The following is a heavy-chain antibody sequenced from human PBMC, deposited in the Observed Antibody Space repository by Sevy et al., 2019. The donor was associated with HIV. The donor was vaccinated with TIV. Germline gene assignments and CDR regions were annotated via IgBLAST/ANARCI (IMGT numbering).Heavy chain of an antibody. CDR1: GYTFTGYY. J-gene: IGHJ4*02. Sequence: ASVKVSCKASGYTFTGYYMHWVRQAPGQGLEWMGWINPNSGGTDYAQKFQGRDTMTRDTSISIAYMELSRLRSDDTAVYFCAKDRWGIAAAGTGVFDYWGQGALVTVSS. CDR3: AKDRWGIAAAGTGVFDY. CDR2: INPNSGGT. D-gene: IGHD6-13*01. V-gene: IGHV1-2*02.